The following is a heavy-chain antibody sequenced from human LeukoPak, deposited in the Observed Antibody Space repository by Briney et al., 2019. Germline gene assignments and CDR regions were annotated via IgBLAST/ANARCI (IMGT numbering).Heavy chain of an antibody. V-gene: IGHV4-59*11. CDR2: IYYSGSS. CDR1: GGSISSHY. J-gene: IGHJ5*02. CDR3: ARVTVIAVAGGPPWFDP. D-gene: IGHD6-19*01. Sequence: SETLSLTCTVSGGSISSHYWSWIRQPPGKGLDGVGYIYYSGSSPRHPSPKSRLPIPVDTSTNPSSPQPRSVAAADTAVYYCARVTVIAVAGGPPWFDPWGQGTLVTVSS.